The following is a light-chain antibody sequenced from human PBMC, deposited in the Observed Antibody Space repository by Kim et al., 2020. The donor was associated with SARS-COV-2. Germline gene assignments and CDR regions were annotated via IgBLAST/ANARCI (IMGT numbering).Light chain of an antibody. CDR2: DAS. Sequence: SPGDRVTLSCRASQSVDRDVAWYQQKPGQPPRLLIYDASTRATGVADRFRGSGSGTEFTLTISSLQSEDLAVYYCQHYHKWPPWTFGRGTKVEVK. V-gene: IGKV3-15*01. J-gene: IGKJ1*01. CDR1: QSVDRD. CDR3: QHYHKWPPWT.